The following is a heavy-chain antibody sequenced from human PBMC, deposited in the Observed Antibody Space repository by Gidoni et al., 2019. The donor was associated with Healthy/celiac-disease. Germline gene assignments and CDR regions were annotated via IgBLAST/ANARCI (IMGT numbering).Heavy chain of an antibody. Sequence: QVQLVESGGGVVQPGRSLRLSCAASGFTFSSYGMHWVRQAPGKGLEWVAVISYDGSNKYYADSVKGRFTISRDNSKNTLYLQMNSLRAEDTAVYYCAKGIYDFPGMDVWGKGTTVTVSS. V-gene: IGHV3-30*18. J-gene: IGHJ6*04. D-gene: IGHD3-3*01. CDR3: AKGIYDFPGMDV. CDR2: ISYDGSNK. CDR1: GFTFSSYG.